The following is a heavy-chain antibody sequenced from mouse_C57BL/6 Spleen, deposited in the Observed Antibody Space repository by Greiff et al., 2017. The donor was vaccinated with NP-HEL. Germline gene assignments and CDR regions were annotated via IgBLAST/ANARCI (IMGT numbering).Heavy chain of an antibody. CDR1: GFTFSSYG. J-gene: IGHJ3*01. V-gene: IGHV5-6*01. CDR3: ARGDGSNTFAY. Sequence: VQLQQSGGDLVKPGGSLKLSCAASGFTFSSYGMSWVRQTPDKRLEWVATISSGGSYPYYPDSLKGRFTISRDNAKNTLYLQMRSLKSEDTAMSYCARGDGSNTFAYWGQGTLVTVSS. CDR2: ISSGGSYP. D-gene: IGHD1-1*01.